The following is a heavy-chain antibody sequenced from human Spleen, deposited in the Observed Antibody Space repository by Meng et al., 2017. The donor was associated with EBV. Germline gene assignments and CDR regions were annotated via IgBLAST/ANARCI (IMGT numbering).Heavy chain of an antibody. CDR3: ARGGGYGDYEGWFDP. Sequence: QLQLKESGSGLVKPSQTLSLTCAVSGGSINNGGYSWSWIRQQPGKGLDWIGYIYQSGSAYYNPSLKSRVTMSVDMSKNQFSLKLSSVTAADTAVYYCARGGGYGDYEGWFDPWGQGTLVTVSS. CDR2: IYQSGSA. D-gene: IGHD4-17*01. J-gene: IGHJ5*02. CDR1: GGSINNGGYS. V-gene: IGHV4-30-2*01.